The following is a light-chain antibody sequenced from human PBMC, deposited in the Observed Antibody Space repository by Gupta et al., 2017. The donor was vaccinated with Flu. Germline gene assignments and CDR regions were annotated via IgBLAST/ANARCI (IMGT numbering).Light chain of an antibody. V-gene: IGKV1-39*01. CDR2: ASS. CDR1: QSISSY. J-gene: IGKJ5*01. CDR3: QQSYSTPPVT. Sequence: DIQMTQSQSSLSASVGDRVTITCRASQSISSYLNWYQQKPGKAPKLLIYASSSLQRGVPSRFSGSGSWTDFTLTIISLQPEDFATYYCQQSYSTPPVTFGQGTRLEIK.